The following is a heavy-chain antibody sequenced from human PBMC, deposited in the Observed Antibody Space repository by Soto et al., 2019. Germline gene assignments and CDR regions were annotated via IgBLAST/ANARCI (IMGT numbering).Heavy chain of an antibody. CDR2: VKPDGSDK. CDR3: ATERYWSFEY. V-gene: IGHV3-7*01. D-gene: IGHD2-8*02. Sequence: GSLRLSCAASGFIFSDFWMSWVRQAPGRGLEWVANVKPDGSDKYYVDSVRGRFTISRDNAKDSLYLQLSSLRAEDTAVYYCATERYWSFEYWGQGAQVSVSA. CDR1: GFIFSDFW. J-gene: IGHJ4*02.